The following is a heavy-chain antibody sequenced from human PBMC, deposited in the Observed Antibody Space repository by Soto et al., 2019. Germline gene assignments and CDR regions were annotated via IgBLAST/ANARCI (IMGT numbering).Heavy chain of an antibody. V-gene: IGHV1-8*01. CDR3: AVAHNGGTSGNMDV. Sequence: ASVKVSCKASGYTFTSYDINWVRQATGQGLEWMGWMNPNSGNTGYAQKFQGRVTMTRNTSISTAYMELSSLRSEDTAVYYCAVAHNGGTSGNMDVWGKGTTVTVSS. CDR1: GYTFTSYD. CDR2: MNPNSGNT. D-gene: IGHD1-26*01. J-gene: IGHJ6*03.